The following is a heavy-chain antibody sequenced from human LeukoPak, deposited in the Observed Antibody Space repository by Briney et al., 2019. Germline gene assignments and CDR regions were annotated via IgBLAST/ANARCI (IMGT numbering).Heavy chain of an antibody. CDR2: ISHSNHYK. CDR3: ARDSEGYQLLQGFDY. J-gene: IGHJ4*02. V-gene: IGHV3-21*01. Sequence: GGSLRLSCAASGFTFSTYTMNWVRQAPGKGLEWVSSISHSNHYKYYADSVKGRFTISRDNAKNSLSLQMNSLRAEDTAVYYCARDSEGYQLLQGFDYWGLGTLVTVSS. D-gene: IGHD2-2*01. CDR1: GFTFSTYT.